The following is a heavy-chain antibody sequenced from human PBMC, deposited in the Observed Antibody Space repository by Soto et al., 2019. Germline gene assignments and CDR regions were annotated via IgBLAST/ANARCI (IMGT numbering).Heavy chain of an antibody. CDR3: AKDMAAGRYFDL. Sequence: GGSLRLSCAASGFTFSSYGMHWVRQAPGKGLEWVAVISYDGSNKYYADSVKGRFTISRDNSKNTLYLQMNSLRAEDTAVYYCAKDMAAGRYFDLWGRGTLVTVSS. D-gene: IGHD6-13*01. CDR2: ISYDGSNK. V-gene: IGHV3-30*18. CDR1: GFTFSSYG. J-gene: IGHJ2*01.